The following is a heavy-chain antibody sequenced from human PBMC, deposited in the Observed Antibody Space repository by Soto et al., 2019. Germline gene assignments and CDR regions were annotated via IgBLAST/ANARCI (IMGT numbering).Heavy chain of an antibody. CDR2: IIPVFGRP. V-gene: IGHV1-69*13. CDR3: AREASGYDF. CDR1: GGTFSSFG. Sequence: SVKVSCKASGGTFSSFGISWVRQAPGQGLEWMGGIIPVFGRPNYAQRFRGRLTITADESTNTSYMELIDLTSEDTAVYYCAREASGYDFWGQGTQVTVSP. D-gene: IGHD5-12*01. J-gene: IGHJ1*01.